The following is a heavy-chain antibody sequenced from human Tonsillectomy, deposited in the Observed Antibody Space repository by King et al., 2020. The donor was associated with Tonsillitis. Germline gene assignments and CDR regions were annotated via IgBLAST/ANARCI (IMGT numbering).Heavy chain of an antibody. D-gene: IGHD4-23*01. V-gene: IGHV3-9*01. CDR2: ISWNSGSI. J-gene: IGHJ3*02. CDR1: GFTFDDYA. Sequence: VQLVESGGGLVQPGRSLRLSCAASGFTFDDYAMHWVRQALGKGLEWVSGISWNSGSIGYADSVKGRFTISRDNAKNSLYLQMNSLRAEDTALYYCAKALVDYGGNRGAFDIWGQGTMVTVSS. CDR3: AKALVDYGGNRGAFDI.